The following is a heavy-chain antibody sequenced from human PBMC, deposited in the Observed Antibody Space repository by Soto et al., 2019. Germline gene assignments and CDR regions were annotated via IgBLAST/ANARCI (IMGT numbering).Heavy chain of an antibody. V-gene: IGHV3-48*01. CDR3: ARDAYYYYMDV. J-gene: IGHJ6*03. CDR1: GFTFSSYI. Sequence: WGSLRLSCAASGFTFSSYIMNWVRQAPGKGLEWVSYISSSSSTIYYADSVKGRFTISRDNAKNSLYLQMNSLRAEDTAVYYCARDAYYYYMDVWGKGTTVTVSS. CDR2: ISSSSSTI.